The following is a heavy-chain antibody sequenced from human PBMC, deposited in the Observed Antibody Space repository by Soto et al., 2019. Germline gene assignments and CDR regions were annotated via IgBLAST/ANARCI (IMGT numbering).Heavy chain of an antibody. CDR2: IRSKTYGGTT. CDR3: TRDLNYYGTSGLDI. D-gene: IGHD3-22*01. V-gene: IGHV3-49*03. Sequence: GGSLRLSCTASGFTFGDYAMSWFGQAPGKGLEWVGFIRSKTYGGTTEYAASVKGRFTISRDDSKSIAYLQMNSLKTEDTAVYYCTRDLNYYGTSGLDIWGQGTMVTVSS. CDR1: GFTFGDYA. J-gene: IGHJ3*02.